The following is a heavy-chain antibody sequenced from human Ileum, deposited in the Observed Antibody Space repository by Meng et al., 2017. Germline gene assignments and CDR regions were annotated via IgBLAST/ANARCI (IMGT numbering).Heavy chain of an antibody. CDR2: TSTYNSNR. D-gene: IGHD2-2*01. Sequence: QVHLVQSGPEVRKPGASVKDACQALGYSVTNYGINGVRQAPGKGLEWMGWTSTYNSNRNYAQSLQGRVTMTTDTSTTTAYMELRSLTFDDTAVYYCARGRHCSSTTCYLSDSWGQGTLVTVSS. CDR1: GYSVTNYG. V-gene: IGHV1-18*01. CDR3: ARGRHCSSTTCYLSDS. J-gene: IGHJ4*02.